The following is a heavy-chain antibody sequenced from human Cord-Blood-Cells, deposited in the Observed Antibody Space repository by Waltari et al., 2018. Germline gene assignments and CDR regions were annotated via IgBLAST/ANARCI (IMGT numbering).Heavy chain of an antibody. CDR1: GGSLSSGGYY. CDR2: IYYSGST. CDR3: ARDCRYCSGGSSSNFDY. D-gene: IGHD2-15*01. J-gene: IGHJ4*02. Sequence: QVQLQESGPGLVKPSQTLSLTCTVSGGSLSSGGYYCSWFRQHPGKGLEWIGYIYYSGSTYYNPSLKSRVTISVDTSKNQFSLKLSSVTAADTAVYYCARDCRYCSGGSSSNFDYWGQGTLVTVSS. V-gene: IGHV4-31*03.